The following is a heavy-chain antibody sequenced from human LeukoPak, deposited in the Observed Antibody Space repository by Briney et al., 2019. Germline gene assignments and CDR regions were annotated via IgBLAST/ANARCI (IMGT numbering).Heavy chain of an antibody. V-gene: IGHV3-7*01. J-gene: IGHJ4*02. CDR3: ARERQNKDFWSGGDY. D-gene: IGHD3-3*01. Sequence: PGGSLRLSCAASGFTFSIYAMSWIRQAPGKGLEWVANIKQDGSEKYYVDSVKGRFTISRDNAKNSLYLQMNTLRPEDTAVYYCARERQNKDFWSGGDYWGQGTLVTVSS. CDR1: GFTFSIYA. CDR2: IKQDGSEK.